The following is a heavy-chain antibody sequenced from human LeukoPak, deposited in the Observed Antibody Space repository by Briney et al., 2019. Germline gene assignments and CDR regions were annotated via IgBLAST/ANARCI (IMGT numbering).Heavy chain of an antibody. CDR1: GFTFSSYS. CDR2: ISSSSSYI. V-gene: IGHV3-21*01. CDR3: AREITFGGVIVGYYYMDV. J-gene: IGHJ6*03. Sequence: GGSLRLSCAASGFTFSSYSMNWVRQAPGKGLEWVSSISSSSSYIYYADSVKGRFTISRDNAKNSLYLQMNSLRAEDTAVYYCAREITFGGVIVGYYYMDVWGKGTTVTVSS. D-gene: IGHD3-16*02.